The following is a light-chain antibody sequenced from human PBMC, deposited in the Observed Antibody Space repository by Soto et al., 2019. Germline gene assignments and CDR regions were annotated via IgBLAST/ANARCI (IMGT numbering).Light chain of an antibody. Sequence: DIQMTQSPSSVSASVGDRVTITCRASQDIRSWLAWYQQKPGTAPKLLIYGASSLQSGVPSRFSGSGSWTDFTLTIIILQPEDFGTYYCQKTNSFPVTFGQGTRLEIK. J-gene: IGKJ5*01. CDR1: QDIRSW. V-gene: IGKV1-12*01. CDR3: QKTNSFPVT. CDR2: GAS.